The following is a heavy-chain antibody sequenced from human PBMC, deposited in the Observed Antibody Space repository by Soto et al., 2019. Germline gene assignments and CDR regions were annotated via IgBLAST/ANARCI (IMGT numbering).Heavy chain of an antibody. V-gene: IGHV4-34*01. Sequence: QVQLQQWGAGLLKPSETLSLTCAVYGGSFSGYYWSWIRQPPGKGLEWIGEINHSGSTNYNPSLKSRVTIAVDTTKNQYSLKLSSVTAADTAVYYCAQRSYTAMVTCYYYYGMDVWGQGTTVTVSS. CDR2: INHSGST. D-gene: IGHD5-18*01. CDR3: AQRSYTAMVTCYYYYGMDV. CDR1: GGSFSGYY. J-gene: IGHJ6*02.